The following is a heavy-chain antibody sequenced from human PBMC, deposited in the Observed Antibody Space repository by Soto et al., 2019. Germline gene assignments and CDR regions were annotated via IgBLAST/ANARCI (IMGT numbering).Heavy chain of an antibody. CDR1: GGSVSSGSSY. J-gene: IGHJ5*02. D-gene: IGHD3-22*01. CDR3: ARDWAYYYDSSGKNNWFDP. Sequence: QVQLQASGPGLVKPSETLSLTCTVSGGSVSSGSSYWSWIRQPPGKGLEWIGYIYYSGSTNYNPSLKSRVTISVDTSKNQFSLKLSSVTAADTAVYYCARDWAYYYDSSGKNNWFDPWGQGTLVTVSS. CDR2: IYYSGST. V-gene: IGHV4-61*01.